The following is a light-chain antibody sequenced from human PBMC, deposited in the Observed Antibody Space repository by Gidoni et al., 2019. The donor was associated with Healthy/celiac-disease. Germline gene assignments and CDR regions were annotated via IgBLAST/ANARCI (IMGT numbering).Light chain of an antibody. CDR2: YAS. V-gene: IGKV3-15*01. J-gene: IGKJ5*01. CDR1: QRVSSN. Sequence: DIVLMQSPATLSVSPGERATLSCRPSQRVSSNLARSQQKPGQAPRLLIYYASTRSTGIPARFIGSGSGTKFTLTISSLQSEDFTVYYCQQYNNWPRITFGQGTRVEIK. CDR3: QQYNNWPRIT.